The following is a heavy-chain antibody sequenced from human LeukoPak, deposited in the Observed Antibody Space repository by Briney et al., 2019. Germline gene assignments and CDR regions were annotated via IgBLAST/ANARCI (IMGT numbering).Heavy chain of an antibody. V-gene: IGHV4-59*08. CDR3: ARTEGGWYSFDY. D-gene: IGHD6-19*01. J-gene: IGHJ4*02. CDR2: IYYSGST. Sequence: PSEALSLTCTFSGDSISSYYWSWIRQPPGKGLEWIGYIYYSGSTYYNPSLKSRVTISVDTSKNQFSLKLSSVTAADTAVYYCARTEGGWYSFDYWGQGTLVTVSS. CDR1: GDSISSYY.